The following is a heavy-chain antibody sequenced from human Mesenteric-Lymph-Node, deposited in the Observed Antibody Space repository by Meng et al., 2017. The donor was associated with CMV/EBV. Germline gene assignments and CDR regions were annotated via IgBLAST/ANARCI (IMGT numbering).Heavy chain of an antibody. V-gene: IGHV1-3*01. Sequence: SGYSFTGYLIHWVRQAPGQRLEWMGWINVGTGYTKYSQNSQGRVTFTRDTSASTAYMDLSSLRSEDTAVYYCARVRDGWHGTYDLDYWGQGTLVTVSS. CDR3: ARVRDGWHGTYDLDY. J-gene: IGHJ4*02. CDR2: INVGTGYT. CDR1: GYSFTGYL. D-gene: IGHD1-26*01.